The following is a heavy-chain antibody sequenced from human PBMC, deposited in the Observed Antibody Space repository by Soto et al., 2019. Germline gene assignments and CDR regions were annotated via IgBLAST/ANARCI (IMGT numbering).Heavy chain of an antibody. D-gene: IGHD2-2*01. CDR2: LTGNGGTT. J-gene: IGHJ4*02. Sequence: PGGSLRLSCEASGFTFSNFGMSRVRQAPGKGLEWVSGLTGNGGTTYYADSVKGRFTISRDNSKNTLSLQMNSLRVDDTAVYYCVRGGQYQQPYQFDFWGQGTLVTVSS. CDR3: VRGGQYQQPYQFDF. V-gene: IGHV3-23*01. CDR1: GFTFSNFG.